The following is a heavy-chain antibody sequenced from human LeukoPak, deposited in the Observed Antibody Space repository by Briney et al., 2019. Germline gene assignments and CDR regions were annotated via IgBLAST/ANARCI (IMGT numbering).Heavy chain of an antibody. Sequence: PGGSLRLSCAASGFTFSSYSMNLVRQAPGKGLEWVSYISSSSSTIYYADSVKGRFTISRDNAKNSLYLQMNSLRAEDTAAYYCARDFWSAHWGQGTLVTVSS. D-gene: IGHD3-3*01. J-gene: IGHJ4*02. CDR1: GFTFSSYS. V-gene: IGHV3-48*01. CDR2: ISSSSSTI. CDR3: ARDFWSAH.